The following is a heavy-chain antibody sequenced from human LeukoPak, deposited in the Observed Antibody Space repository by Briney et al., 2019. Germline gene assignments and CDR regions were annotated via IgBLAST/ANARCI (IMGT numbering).Heavy chain of an antibody. CDR2: ISGSGGST. CDR3: AKDTELGSSPYFDY. D-gene: IGHD7-27*01. V-gene: IGHV3-23*01. Sequence: GGSLRLSCAASGFTVSSNYMSWVRQAPGKGLEWVSSISGSGGSTYYADSMKGRFTISRDNSKNILYLQMSNLRAEDTAVYYCAKDTELGSSPYFDYWGQGTLVTVSS. CDR1: GFTVSSNY. J-gene: IGHJ4*02.